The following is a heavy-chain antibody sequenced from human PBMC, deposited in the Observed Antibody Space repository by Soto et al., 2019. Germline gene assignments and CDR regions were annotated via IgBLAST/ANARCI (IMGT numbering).Heavy chain of an antibody. CDR2: ISNNSSVK. V-gene: IGHV3-48*04. CDR1: GFTFSNYS. CDR3: ARTLILNLKYYYYGMDV. J-gene: IGHJ6*02. Sequence: PGGSLRLSCAVSGFTFSNYSINWVRQAPGKGLEWLSYISNNSSVKYYADSLKGRFTITRENANNSLYLQMNSLRAEDTAVYYCARTLILNLKYYYYGMDVWGQGTTVTVSS.